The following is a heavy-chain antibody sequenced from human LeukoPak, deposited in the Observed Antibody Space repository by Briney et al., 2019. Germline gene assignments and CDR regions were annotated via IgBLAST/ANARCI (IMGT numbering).Heavy chain of an antibody. Sequence: GRSLRLSCAASGFTFDDYAMHWVRQAPGKGLEWVSGISWNSGSIGYADSVKGRFTISRDNAKNSLYLQMNSLRAEDTAVYYCARHWAPNYYDSSGFFDAFDIWGQGTMVTVSS. CDR1: GFTFDDYA. V-gene: IGHV3-9*01. J-gene: IGHJ3*02. CDR2: ISWNSGSI. CDR3: ARHWAPNYYDSSGFFDAFDI. D-gene: IGHD3-22*01.